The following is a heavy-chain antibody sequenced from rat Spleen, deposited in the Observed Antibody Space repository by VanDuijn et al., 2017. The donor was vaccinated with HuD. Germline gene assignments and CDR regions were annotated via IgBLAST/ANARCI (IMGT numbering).Heavy chain of an antibody. CDR3: SRYNSGFDY. CDR2: MRFNGDP. J-gene: IGHJ2*01. Sequence: QVQLKESGPGLVQPSQTLSLTCTVSEFSLTGNNLNWVRQPPGKGLEWMGRMRFNGDPSYSSTLKSRLSISRDTSQNQVFLKMHSLQTDDTGIYYCSRYNSGFDYWGQGVMVTVSS. D-gene: IGHD4-3*01. CDR1: EFSLTGNN. V-gene: IGHV2-63*01.